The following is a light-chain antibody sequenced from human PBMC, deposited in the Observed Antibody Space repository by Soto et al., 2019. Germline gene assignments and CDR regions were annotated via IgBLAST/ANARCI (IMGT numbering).Light chain of an antibody. V-gene: IGKV1-39*01. CDR2: AAS. J-gene: IGKJ1*01. Sequence: DMRMTQSPSSVSASIGDRVTSTCRASQTVNTYLHWYQQKPGKAPKLLIYAASNLQSGVPSRFSGSGSGTNFTLSLNSLQPEDFATYYCQQGYSNPWTFGQGTKVDIK. CDR1: QTVNTY. CDR3: QQGYSNPWT.